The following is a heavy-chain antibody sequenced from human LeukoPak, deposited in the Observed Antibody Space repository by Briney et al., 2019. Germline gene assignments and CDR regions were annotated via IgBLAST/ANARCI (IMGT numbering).Heavy chain of an antibody. CDR1: GGSFSGYY. Sequence: SETLSLTCAVSGGSFSGYYWSWIRQPPGKGLEWIGEINHSGSTNYNPSLKSRVTISVDTSKNQFSLKLSSVTAADTAVYYCARGKGSYYHNWFDPWGQGTLVTVSS. D-gene: IGHD3-10*01. CDR2: INHSGST. J-gene: IGHJ5*02. CDR3: ARGKGSYYHNWFDP. V-gene: IGHV4-34*01.